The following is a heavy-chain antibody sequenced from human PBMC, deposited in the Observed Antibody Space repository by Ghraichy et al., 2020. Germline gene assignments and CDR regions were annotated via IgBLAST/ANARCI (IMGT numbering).Heavy chain of an antibody. D-gene: IGHD5/OR15-5a*01. J-gene: IGHJ1*01. CDR1: GFTFSSYW. Sequence: GESLNISCAASGFTFSSYWMSWVRQAPGKGLEWVANIKQDGSEKYYVDSVKGRFTISRDNAKNSLYLQMNSLRAEDTAVYYCARVSLGAYFQHWGQGTLVTVSS. V-gene: IGHV3-7*01. CDR3: ARVSLGAYFQH. CDR2: IKQDGSEK.